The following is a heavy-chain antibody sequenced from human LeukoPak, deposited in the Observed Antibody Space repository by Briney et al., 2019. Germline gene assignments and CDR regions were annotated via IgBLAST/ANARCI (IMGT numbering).Heavy chain of an antibody. D-gene: IGHD3-9*01. CDR1: GFTFSSYW. CDR2: ISGDGRNI. J-gene: IGHJ6*02. V-gene: IGHV3-74*01. Sequence: QLGGSLGLSCVASGFTFSSYWMHWVRQDPRKGLVWVSRISGDGRNINYADSVRGRFTISRDNAKNTLYLQMNTLRVEDTAVYYCTRDLMDYDVSTGLHHYYMDVWGQGTTVTVSS. CDR3: TRDLMDYDVSTGLHHYYMDV.